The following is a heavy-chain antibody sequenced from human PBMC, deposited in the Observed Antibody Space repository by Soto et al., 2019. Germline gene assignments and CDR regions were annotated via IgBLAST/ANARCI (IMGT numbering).Heavy chain of an antibody. CDR1: GFIFSNFG. CDR3: ARGDIPGVAVSTYGMDV. CDR2: IWYDGSNE. D-gene: IGHD6-19*01. J-gene: IGHJ6*02. V-gene: IGHV3-33*01. Sequence: PGGSLRLSCAASGFIFSNFGMHWVRQAPGKGLEWVAVIWYDGSNEHYADSVKGRFTISKDNSKDTLYLQMNSLRAEDTAMYYCARGDIPGVAVSTYGMDVWGQGTTVTVSS.